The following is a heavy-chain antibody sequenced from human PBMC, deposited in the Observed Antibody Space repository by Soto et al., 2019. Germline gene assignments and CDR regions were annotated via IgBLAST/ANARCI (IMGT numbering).Heavy chain of an antibody. CDR2: ITGTGNSI. J-gene: IGHJ4*02. CDR3: AKTPNSRLLNS. CDR1: GFTFRNHA. Sequence: GGSLRLSCAVSGFTFRNHAMSWVRQAPGKGLEWVAGITGTGNSISYSDSVRGRFTISRGNSENTLYLQMNSLRAEDTAVYWCAKTPNSRLLNSWGQGALVTVSS. D-gene: IGHD3-9*01. V-gene: IGHV3-23*01.